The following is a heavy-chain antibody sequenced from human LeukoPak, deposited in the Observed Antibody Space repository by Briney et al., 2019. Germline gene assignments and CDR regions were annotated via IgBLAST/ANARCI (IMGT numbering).Heavy chain of an antibody. CDR1: GFTFSSYG. D-gene: IGHD3-22*01. Sequence: PGGSLRLSCAASGFTFSSYGMHWVRQAPGKGLEWVAVISYDGSNKYYADSVKGRFTISRDNSKNTLYLQMNSLRAEDTAVYYCAKAETYYYDSSGYYYLDYWGQGTLVTVSS. CDR2: ISYDGSNK. J-gene: IGHJ4*02. CDR3: AKAETYYYDSSGYYYLDY. V-gene: IGHV3-30*18.